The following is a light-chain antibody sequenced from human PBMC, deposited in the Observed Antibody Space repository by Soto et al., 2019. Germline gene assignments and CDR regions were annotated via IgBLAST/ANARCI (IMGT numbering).Light chain of an antibody. CDR1: QGIDSS. V-gene: IGKV1D-13*01. J-gene: IGKJ5*01. CDR2: AAS. CDR3: QQLHDYPIT. Sequence: AILLTQSPSSLSASVGDKVTITCRASQGIDSSFAWYQQKPGKAPKLLIYAASSLPSGVPSRFSGSGSGTDFTLTISSLQPEDFATYYCQQLHDYPITFGQGTRLEIK.